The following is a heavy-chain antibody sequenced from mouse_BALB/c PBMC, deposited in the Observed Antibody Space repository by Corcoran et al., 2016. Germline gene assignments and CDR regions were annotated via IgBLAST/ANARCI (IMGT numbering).Heavy chain of an antibody. J-gene: IGHJ4*01. CDR2: INPYNGAT. CDR1: GYSFTGYY. D-gene: IGHD1-1*01. Sequence: EVQLQQSGPELVKPGASVKISCKASGYSFTGYYMHWVKQSHVKSLEWIGRINPYNGATSYNQNFKDKASLTVDKSSSTAYMELHSLTSEDSAVYYCAIAPLANSYALDYWGQGTSFTVSS. CDR3: AIAPLANSYALDY. V-gene: IGHV1-26*01.